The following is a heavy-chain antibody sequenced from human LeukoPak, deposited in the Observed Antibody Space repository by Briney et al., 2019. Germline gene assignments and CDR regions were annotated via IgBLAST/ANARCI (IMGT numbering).Heavy chain of an antibody. CDR3: ARVWSSGRLD. CDR1: GGSISSSSYY. J-gene: IGHJ4*02. V-gene: IGHV4-39*07. D-gene: IGHD3-22*01. Sequence: SETLSLTCTVSGGSISSSSYYWGWIRQPPGKGLEWIGRIYYSGSTYYNPSLKSRVTISVDTSKNQFSLKLSSVTAADTAVYYCARVWSSGRLDWGQGTLVTVSS. CDR2: IYYSGST.